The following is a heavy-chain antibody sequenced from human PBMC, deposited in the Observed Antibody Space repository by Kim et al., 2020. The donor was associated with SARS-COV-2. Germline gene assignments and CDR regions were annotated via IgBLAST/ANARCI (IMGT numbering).Heavy chain of an antibody. D-gene: IGHD6-13*01. J-gene: IGHJ5*02. V-gene: IGHV3-9*01. CDR3: AKDARPYSSSWNWFDP. Sequence: SVEGRFTISRDNAKNSLYLQMNSLRAEDTALYYCAKDARPYSSSWNWFDPWGQGTLVTVSS.